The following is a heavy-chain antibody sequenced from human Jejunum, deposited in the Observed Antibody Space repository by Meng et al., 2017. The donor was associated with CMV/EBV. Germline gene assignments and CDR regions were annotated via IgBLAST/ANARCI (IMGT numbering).Heavy chain of an antibody. D-gene: IGHD3-16*02. Sequence: FSTSVFHWVGQAPGKGLEWVAVVSSDGREKYYIDSVKGRFTVSRDNSKNTQYLQMNSLRAEDSAVYYCAKEATRQGPYRQGPLANWGQGTLVTVSS. J-gene: IGHJ4*02. CDR2: VSSDGREK. CDR1: FSTSV. CDR3: AKEATRQGPYRQGPLAN. V-gene: IGHV3-30-3*02.